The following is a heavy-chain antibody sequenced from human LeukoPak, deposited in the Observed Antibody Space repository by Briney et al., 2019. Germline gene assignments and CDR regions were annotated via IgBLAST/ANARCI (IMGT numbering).Heavy chain of an antibody. D-gene: IGHD5-18*01. J-gene: IGHJ4*02. V-gene: IGHV3-30-3*01. CDR3: ARDMAPGAFIQLLDY. Sequence: PGGSLRLSCAASGFTFSSYAMHWVRQAPGKGLEWVAVISYDGSNKYCADSVKGRFTISRDNSKNTLYLQMNSLRAEDTAVYYCARDMAPGAFIQLLDYWGQGTLVTVSS. CDR2: ISYDGSNK. CDR1: GFTFSSYA.